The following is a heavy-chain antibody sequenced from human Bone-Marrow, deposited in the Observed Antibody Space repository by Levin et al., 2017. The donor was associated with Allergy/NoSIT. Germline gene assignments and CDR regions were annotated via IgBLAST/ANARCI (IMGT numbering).Heavy chain of an antibody. Sequence: NASETLSLTCTVSRGSVSSYYWSWIRQSPGKGLEWIGYIYYSGGTNSNPTLKSRVTMSLDTSKNHFSLELTSVTAADTAVYYCARHSTYSSGFYYWGQGTLVTVSS. CDR3: ARHSTYSSGFYY. CDR2: IYYSGGT. J-gene: IGHJ4*02. V-gene: IGHV4-59*08. CDR1: RGSVSSYY. D-gene: IGHD6-25*01.